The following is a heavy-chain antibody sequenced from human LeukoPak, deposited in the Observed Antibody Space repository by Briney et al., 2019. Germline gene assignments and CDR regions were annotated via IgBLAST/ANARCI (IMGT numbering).Heavy chain of an antibody. D-gene: IGHD2-2*01. V-gene: IGHV3-23*01. CDR1: VFTFSSYG. CDR3: AKDYSVVVPAADY. J-gene: IGHJ4*02. CDR2: ISGSGGST. Sequence: PGGSLRLSCAAAVFTFSSYGMSWVRQATGKGLEWVSAISGSGGSTYYADSVKGRFTISRDNSKNTLYLQMNSLRAEDTAVYYCAKDYSVVVPAADYWGQGTLVTVSS.